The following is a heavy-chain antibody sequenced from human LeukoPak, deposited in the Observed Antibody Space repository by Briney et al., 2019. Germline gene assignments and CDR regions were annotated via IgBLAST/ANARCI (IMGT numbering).Heavy chain of an antibody. CDR2: IYYSGST. V-gene: IGHV4-59*08. CDR3: ARHHYDFWSGYYMYYFDY. CDR1: GGSISSYY. Sequence: SETLSLTCTVSGGSISSYYWSWTRQPPGKGLEWIGYIYYSGSTNYNPTLKSRVTISVDTSKNQFSLKLSSVTAADTAVYYCARHHYDFWSGYYMYYFDYWGQGTLVTVSS. J-gene: IGHJ4*02. D-gene: IGHD3-3*01.